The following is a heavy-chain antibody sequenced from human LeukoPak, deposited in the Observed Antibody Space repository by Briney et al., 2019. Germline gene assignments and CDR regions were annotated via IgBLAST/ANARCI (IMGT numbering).Heavy chain of an antibody. CDR1: GYSFTTNW. D-gene: IGHD5-18*01. CDR2: IYPGDSET. V-gene: IGHV5-51*01. Sequence: KDGESLKISCKGYGYSFTTNWIGWVRQMPGKGLEWMGIIYPGDSETRYSPSFQGQVTISADKSISTAYLQWSSLKASDTAMYYGVRSRGYSYGYSYYFDYWGQGTLVTVSS. J-gene: IGHJ4*02. CDR3: VRSRGYSYGYSYYFDY.